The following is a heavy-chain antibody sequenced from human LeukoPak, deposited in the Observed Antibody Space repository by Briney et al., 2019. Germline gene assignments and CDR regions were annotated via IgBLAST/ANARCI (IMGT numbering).Heavy chain of an antibody. J-gene: IGHJ4*02. CDR1: GGSFSGYY. D-gene: IGHD6-6*01. CDR2: INHSGST. Sequence: SETLSLTCAVYGGSFSGYYWSWIRQPPGKGLEWLGEINHSGSTNYNPSLKSRVTISVDTSKNQFSLKLSSVTAADTAVYYCARFGDEYSSSSVTYWGQGTLVTVSS. CDR3: ARFGDEYSSSSVTY. V-gene: IGHV4-34*01.